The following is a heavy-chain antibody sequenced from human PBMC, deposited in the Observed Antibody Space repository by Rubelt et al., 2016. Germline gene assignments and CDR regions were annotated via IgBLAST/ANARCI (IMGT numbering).Heavy chain of an antibody. V-gene: IGHV4-39*07. CDR2: SGST. Sequence: SGSTYYNPSLKSRVTISVDTSKNQFSLKLSSVTAADTAVYYCARGTIRYYYYGMDVWGQGTTVTASS. CDR3: ARGTIRYYYYGMDV. D-gene: IGHD3-10*01. J-gene: IGHJ6*02.